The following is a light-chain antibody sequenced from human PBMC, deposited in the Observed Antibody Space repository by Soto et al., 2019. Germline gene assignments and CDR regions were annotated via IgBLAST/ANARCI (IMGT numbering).Light chain of an antibody. Sequence: EIKMTLSPSALSASVGDRATITCRASQSISNYLPWYPQKPGKVPKLLNYAASTLQSRVPSRFSGSAAGTDFTLTISSLQPEYVATYCQQKYNSAPLTFGGGTKADIK. CDR1: QSISNY. V-gene: IGKV1-27*01. CDR3: QKYNSAPLT. CDR2: AAS. J-gene: IGKJ4*01.